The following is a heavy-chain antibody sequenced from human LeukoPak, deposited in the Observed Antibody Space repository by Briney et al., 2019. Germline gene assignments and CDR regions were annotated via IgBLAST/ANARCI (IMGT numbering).Heavy chain of an antibody. Sequence: GGSLRLSCAASGFTFSSYSMNWVRQAPGKGLEWVPSISSSSSYIYYADSVKGRFTISRDNAKNSLYLQMNSLRAEDTAVYYCARFSGYCSSTSCTPGDWGQGTLVTVSS. CDR2: ISSSSSYI. CDR3: ARFSGYCSSTSCTPGD. D-gene: IGHD2-2*01. J-gene: IGHJ4*02. V-gene: IGHV3-21*01. CDR1: GFTFSSYS.